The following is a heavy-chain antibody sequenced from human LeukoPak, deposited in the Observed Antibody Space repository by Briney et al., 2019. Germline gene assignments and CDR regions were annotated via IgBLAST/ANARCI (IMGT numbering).Heavy chain of an antibody. D-gene: IGHD3-3*01. J-gene: IGHJ3*02. Sequence: KFQGRVTITRDTSASTAYMELSSLRSEDTAVYYCARDALLFGVGAAEAFDIWGQGTMVTVSS. V-gene: IGHV1-3*01. CDR3: ARDALLFGVGAAEAFDI.